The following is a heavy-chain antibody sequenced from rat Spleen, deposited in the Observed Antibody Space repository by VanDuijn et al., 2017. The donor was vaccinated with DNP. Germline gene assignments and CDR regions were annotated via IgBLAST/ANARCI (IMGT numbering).Heavy chain of an antibody. Sequence: QVQLMESGPGLVQPSETLSLTCTVSGFSLTSYNVHWVRQPPGKGLEWMGVMWSGGSTDYNSALKSRLSISRDTSKNQVFLKMNSLQTDDTAIYYCTRESWGYVMDAWGQGASVTVSS. CDR1: GFSLTSYN. J-gene: IGHJ4*01. CDR3: TRESWGYVMDA. CDR2: MWSGGST. D-gene: IGHD5-1*01. V-gene: IGHV2-45*01.